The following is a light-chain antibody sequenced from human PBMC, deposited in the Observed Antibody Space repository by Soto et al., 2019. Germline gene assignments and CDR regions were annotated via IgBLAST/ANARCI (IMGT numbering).Light chain of an antibody. Sequence: EIVMTQSPATLSVSPGERATLSCRASQSVNSKLAWYQQKPGQAPRLLINGASTRATGDPARFSGSGSGTDFPLTIGSLQSEDFAIYYCQQYNDWPRTFGQGTKVEIK. CDR1: QSVNSK. CDR2: GAS. J-gene: IGKJ1*01. CDR3: QQYNDWPRT. V-gene: IGKV3-15*01.